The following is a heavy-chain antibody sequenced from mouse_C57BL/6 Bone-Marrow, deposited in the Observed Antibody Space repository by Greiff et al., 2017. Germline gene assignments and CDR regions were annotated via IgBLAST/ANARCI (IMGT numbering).Heavy chain of an antibody. CDR3: TLYGNYGGFCDY. J-gene: IGHJ2*01. Sequence: VQLQQSGAELVRPGASVKLSCTASGFNIKDDYMHWVKQRPEQGLEWIGWIDPENGDTEYASKFQGQAPIPADTSSNPAYLQLSSLTSEDTAVYYCTLYGNYGGFCDYWGKGTTLTVSS. V-gene: IGHV14-4*01. D-gene: IGHD2-1*01. CDR1: GFNIKDDY. CDR2: IDPENGDT.